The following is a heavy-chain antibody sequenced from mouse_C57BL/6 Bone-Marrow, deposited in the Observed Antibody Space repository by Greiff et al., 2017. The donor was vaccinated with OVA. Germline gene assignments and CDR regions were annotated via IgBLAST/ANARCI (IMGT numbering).Heavy chain of an antibody. D-gene: IGHD1-1*01. CDR3: AREVERYFDV. Sequence: QVQLQQPGAELVKPGASVKMSCKASGYTFTSYWITWVKQRPGQGLEWIGDIYPGSGSTNYNEKFKSKATLTVDTSSSTAYMQLSSLPSEDSAVYYCAREVERYFDVWGTGTTVTVSS. V-gene: IGHV1-55*01. J-gene: IGHJ1*03. CDR2: IYPGSGST. CDR1: GYTFTSYW.